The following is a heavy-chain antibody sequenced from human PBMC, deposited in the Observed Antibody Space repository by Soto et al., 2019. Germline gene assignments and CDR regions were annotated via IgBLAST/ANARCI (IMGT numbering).Heavy chain of an antibody. Sequence: SRRLSFAASGLTFSEYYMGCIRHAPGKGLEWVSYISSSSSYTNYADSVKGRFTISRDNAKNSLYLQMNSLRAEDTAVYYCARVTIAAAGTRVFDYWGQGNLVTGSS. D-gene: IGHD6-13*01. CDR1: GLTFSEYY. V-gene: IGHV3-11*06. J-gene: IGHJ4*02. CDR2: ISSSSSYT. CDR3: ARVTIAAAGTRVFDY.